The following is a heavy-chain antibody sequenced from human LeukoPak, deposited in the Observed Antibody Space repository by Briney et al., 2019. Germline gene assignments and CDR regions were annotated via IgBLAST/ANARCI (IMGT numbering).Heavy chain of an antibody. CDR3: AKDHYWSIDY. Sequence: PAGGSLRLSCAASGFDFSSNWMHWVRHAPGQGLVWVSRIKGDGISTNYADSVKRRFTISRDIAKNTLYLQMNSLRAEDTGVYYCAKDHYWSIDYWGRGTLVTVSS. V-gene: IGHV3-74*01. J-gene: IGHJ4*02. CDR2: IKGDGIST. CDR1: GFDFSSNW. D-gene: IGHD3-3*01.